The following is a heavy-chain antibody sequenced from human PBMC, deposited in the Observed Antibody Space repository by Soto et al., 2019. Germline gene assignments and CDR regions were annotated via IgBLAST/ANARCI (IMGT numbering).Heavy chain of an antibody. J-gene: IGHJ4*02. CDR1: GGTCSSYA. D-gene: IGHD1-1*01. CDR3: ARKGTGHPSDS. CDR2: IIPIFGTA. Sequence: SVKVSCKASGGTCSSYAISCVLQAPGQGLEWMGGIIPIFGTANYAQKFQGRVTITADTGTGTVYMELRSLRSDDTAMYYCARKGTGHPSDSWGQGTLVTVSS. V-gene: IGHV1-69*06.